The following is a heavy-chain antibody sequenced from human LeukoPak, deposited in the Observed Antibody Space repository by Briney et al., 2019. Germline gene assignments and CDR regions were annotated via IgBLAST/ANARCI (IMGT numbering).Heavy chain of an antibody. CDR1: GFTFSSYS. D-gene: IGHD5-12*01. CDR2: ISYDGSNK. Sequence: GGSLRLSCAASGFTFSSYSMNWVRQAPGKGLEWVAVISYDGSNKYYADSVKGRFTISRDNSKNTLYLQMNSLRAEDTAVYYCIGSSGYGYFDYWGQGTLVTVSS. J-gene: IGHJ4*02. V-gene: IGHV3-30*03. CDR3: IGSSGYGYFDY.